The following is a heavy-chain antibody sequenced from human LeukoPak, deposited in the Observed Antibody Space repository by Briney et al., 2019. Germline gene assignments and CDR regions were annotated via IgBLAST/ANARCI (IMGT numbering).Heavy chain of an antibody. CDR2: FDPEDGET. Sequence: GASVKVSCKVSGYTLTELSMHWVRQAPGKGLEWMGGFDPEDGETIYAQKFQGRVTMTRDTSTSTVYMELSSLRSEDTAVYYCARAPREYSYGYWGVDYWGQGTLVTVSS. CDR1: GYTLTELS. J-gene: IGHJ4*02. D-gene: IGHD5-18*01. CDR3: ARAPREYSYGYWGVDY. V-gene: IGHV1-24*01.